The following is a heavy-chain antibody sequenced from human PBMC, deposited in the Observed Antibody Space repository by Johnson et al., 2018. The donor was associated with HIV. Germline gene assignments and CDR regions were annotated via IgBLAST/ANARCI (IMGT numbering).Heavy chain of an antibody. CDR3: ARDESYRKYALTAFDI. V-gene: IGHV3-7*03. D-gene: IGHD1-14*01. Sequence: VQLVESGGGLIQPGGSLRLSCAASGFTVSSNYMSWVRQAPGKGLEWVANIKQDGSEKHYVDSVKGRFTISRDNAKNSLYLQMSSLRAEDTAVYYCARDESYRKYALTAFDIWGQWTMVTVSS. CDR1: GFTVSSNY. CDR2: IKQDGSEK. J-gene: IGHJ3*02.